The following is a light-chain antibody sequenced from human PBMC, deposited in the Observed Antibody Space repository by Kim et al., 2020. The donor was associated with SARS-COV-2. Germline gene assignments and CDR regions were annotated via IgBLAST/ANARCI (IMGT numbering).Light chain of an antibody. CDR2: GNN. CDR1: DSNIGSNI. CDR3: ASWDDTLNGPV. Sequence: ELTQPPSASGTPGQRVTISCSGSDSNIGSNIVTWYEQLPGTAPKLLIYGNNERPSGVPDRFSGSKSGTSASLAISGLQSDDEADYYCASWDDTLNGPVFGGGTQLTVL. V-gene: IGLV1-44*01. J-gene: IGLJ2*01.